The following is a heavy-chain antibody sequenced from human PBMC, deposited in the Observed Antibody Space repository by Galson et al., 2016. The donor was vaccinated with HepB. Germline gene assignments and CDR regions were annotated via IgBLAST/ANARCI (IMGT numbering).Heavy chain of an antibody. D-gene: IGHD6-13*01. Sequence: SLRLSCAASGFTFSRYGMHWVRQAPGKGLERVALIWSDGSNKYYADSVKGRFTISRDNSKNTAYLQMNSLRAEDRAVYYCARVAGIAAAATYDYWGQGTLVTVSS. J-gene: IGHJ4*02. CDR3: ARVAGIAAAATYDY. CDR2: IWSDGSNK. CDR1: GFTFSRYG. V-gene: IGHV3-33*01.